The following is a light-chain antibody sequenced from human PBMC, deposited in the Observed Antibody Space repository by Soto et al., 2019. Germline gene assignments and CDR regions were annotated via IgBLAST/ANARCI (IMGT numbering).Light chain of an antibody. Sequence: EIVLTQSPGTLSLSPGEGATLSCRASQSVSSSYLAWYQQKPGQAPRLLIYGASNRATGIPDRFSGSASGTDFTLTISRLEPEDFAVYYCQHYGYDRTFGHDRTFGQGTKLEIK. CDR2: GAS. J-gene: IGKJ1*01. V-gene: IGKV3-20*01. CDR1: QSVSSSY. CDR3: QHYGYDRTFGHDRT.